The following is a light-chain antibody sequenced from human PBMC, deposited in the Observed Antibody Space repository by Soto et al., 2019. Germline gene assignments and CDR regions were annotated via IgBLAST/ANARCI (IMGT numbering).Light chain of an antibody. CDR1: QGIRND. Sequence: AIQMTQSPSSLSASVGDRVTITCRASQGIRNDLGWYQQRPGEAPKLLIYAASTLQSGVPSRFSGSGSGTEFTLTIGSLQPEDFATYYCLQDYDYPLTFGGGTKVDIK. V-gene: IGKV1-6*01. J-gene: IGKJ4*01. CDR3: LQDYDYPLT. CDR2: AAS.